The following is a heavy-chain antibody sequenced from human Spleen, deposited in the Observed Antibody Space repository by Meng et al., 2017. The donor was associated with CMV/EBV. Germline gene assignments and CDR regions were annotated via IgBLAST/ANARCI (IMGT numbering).Heavy chain of an antibody. CDR1: GFTFDDHA. CDR2: ISISSGYI. CDR3: ARGRHYDFWSGYLEGSYYFDY. V-gene: IGHV3-21*01. J-gene: IGHJ4*02. Sequence: GESLKISCAASGFTFDDHAMHWVRQAPGEGLEWVSSISISSGYIYYSDSVKGRFTTSRDNGKNSLYLQMNSLRAEDTAVYYCARGRHYDFWSGYLEGSYYFDYWGQGTLVTVSS. D-gene: IGHD3-3*01.